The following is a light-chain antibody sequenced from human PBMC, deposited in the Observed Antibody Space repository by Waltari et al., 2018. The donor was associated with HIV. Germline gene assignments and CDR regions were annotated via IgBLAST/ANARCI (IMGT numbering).Light chain of an antibody. J-gene: IGKJ4*01. V-gene: IGKV1-39*01. CDR3: QQSYTSPR. CDR1: QTISVN. Sequence: EIQMTQSPSSLSASVGDRVTITCRASQTISVNLNWYQQKPGEAPKLLIYAASSLQSGVPSRFSGSGSGTDFTLTISSLQPEDVATYYCQQSYTSPRFGGGTKVEI. CDR2: AAS.